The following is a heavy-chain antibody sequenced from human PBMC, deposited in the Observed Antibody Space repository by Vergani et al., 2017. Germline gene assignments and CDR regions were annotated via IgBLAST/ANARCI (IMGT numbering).Heavy chain of an antibody. V-gene: IGHV3-21*02. CDR2: ISSSSSYI. J-gene: IGHJ4*02. CDR1: EFTFSNYA. Sequence: EVQLLESGGGLVQPGGSLRLTCAASEFTFSNYAMNWVRQAPGKGLEWVSSISSSSSYIHYSDSLKGRFTISRDNAKSSLYLQMNSLRAEDTAIFYCAKSRFQGVSVAGPIFEYWGQGTLVTVSS. D-gene: IGHD6-19*01. CDR3: AKSRFQGVSVAGPIFEY.